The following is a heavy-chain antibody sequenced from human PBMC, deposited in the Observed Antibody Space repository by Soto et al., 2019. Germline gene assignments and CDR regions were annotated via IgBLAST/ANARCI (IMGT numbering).Heavy chain of an antibody. Sequence: QVQLVESGGGVVKPGRSLRLSCAASGFTFSSYAMHWVRQAPGKGLEWVAVISYDGSNKYYADSVKGRFTISRDNSKNTLYLQMNSLRAEDTAVYYCARSPYSSSGYYFDYWGQGTLVTVSS. CDR1: GFTFSSYA. V-gene: IGHV3-30-3*01. J-gene: IGHJ4*02. CDR2: ISYDGSNK. D-gene: IGHD6-13*01. CDR3: ARSPYSSSGYYFDY.